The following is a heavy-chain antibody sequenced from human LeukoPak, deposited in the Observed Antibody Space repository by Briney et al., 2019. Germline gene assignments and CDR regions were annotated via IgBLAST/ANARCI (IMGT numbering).Heavy chain of an antibody. V-gene: IGHV4-59*12. D-gene: IGHD4-17*01. CDR2: IYYNGKT. CDR3: AGDYGDYEGVSDI. CDR1: GGSITPYY. Sequence: SETLSLTCTVSGGSITPYYWSWVRQPPGRGLEWIAYIYYNGKTDYSPSLKSRVTISVDTSNNQFSLKLSSVTASDTAVYYCAGDYGDYEGVSDIWGQGTKVTVSS. J-gene: IGHJ3*02.